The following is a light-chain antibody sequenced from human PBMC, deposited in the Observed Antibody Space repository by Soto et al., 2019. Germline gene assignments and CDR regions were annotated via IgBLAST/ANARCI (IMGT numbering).Light chain of an antibody. J-gene: IGKJ1*01. Sequence: DIQMTQSPSSLSASVGDRVTITCRASQGISNYLAWYQQKPGKAPQLLIYAASTLQSGVPSRFSGIGSGTDFTLPISSLQAEDVATYFCQKYNSAPPMFGQGTKVEIK. CDR2: AAS. CDR3: QKYNSAPPM. CDR1: QGISNY. V-gene: IGKV1-27*01.